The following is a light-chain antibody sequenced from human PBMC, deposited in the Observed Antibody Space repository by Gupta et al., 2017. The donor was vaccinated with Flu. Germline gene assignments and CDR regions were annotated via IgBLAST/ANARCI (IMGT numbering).Light chain of an antibody. CDR3: QQRYSGPSS. V-gene: IGKV1-39*01. J-gene: IGKJ2*03. CDR1: QSISNY. CDR2: DAS. Sequence: DIQMTQSPSSLSASVGDRVTITCRSSQSISNYLNWYQHRPGKGPELMIHDASRWESGGSSRFSGSGSGTDFTLTINSRKHEDFVISVGQQRYSGPSSFDKGT.